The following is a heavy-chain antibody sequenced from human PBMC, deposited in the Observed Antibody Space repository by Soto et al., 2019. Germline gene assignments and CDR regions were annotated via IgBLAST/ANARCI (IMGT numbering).Heavy chain of an antibody. CDR1: GFTFSSYA. Sequence: VQLLESGGGLVQPGGSLRLSCAASGFTFSSYAMSWVRQAPGKGLEWVSAISGSGGSTYYADSVKGRFTISRDNSKNTLYLQMNSLRAEDTAVYYCAKEYYYDSSGYYDQTYYFDYWGQGTLVTVSS. CDR3: AKEYYYDSSGYYDQTYYFDY. V-gene: IGHV3-23*01. J-gene: IGHJ4*02. CDR2: ISGSGGST. D-gene: IGHD3-22*01.